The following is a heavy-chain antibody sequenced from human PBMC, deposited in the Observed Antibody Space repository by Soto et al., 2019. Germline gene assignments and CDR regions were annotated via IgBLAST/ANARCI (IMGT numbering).Heavy chain of an antibody. CDR1: GFSVSSNY. J-gene: IGHJ6*02. Sequence: PGGSLRLSCAASGFSVSSNYMSWVRQAPGKGLEWVSVFYTDGSRYYADSVKGRCTMSRDTSRNTLNLQMNSLRAEDTAVYYCTREDYYGSKMHGIDVWGQGTTVTVSS. CDR2: FYTDGSR. V-gene: IGHV3-53*01. D-gene: IGHD3-22*01. CDR3: TREDYYGSKMHGIDV.